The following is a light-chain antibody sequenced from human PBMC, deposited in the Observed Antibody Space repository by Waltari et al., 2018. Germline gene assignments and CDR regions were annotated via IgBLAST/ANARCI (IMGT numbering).Light chain of an antibody. CDR3: CSYTGRATLI. V-gene: IGLV2-14*01. Sequence: QSALTQPASVSGSPGQPITISCTGTSSDIGSSSYVSWYQQLPGRPPKPIIFDLTERPSGVSNRFSGSKSGNTASLTISGLQADDEADYYCCSYTGRATLICGGGTVLTVL. CDR1: SSDIGSSSY. J-gene: IGLJ2*01. CDR2: DLT.